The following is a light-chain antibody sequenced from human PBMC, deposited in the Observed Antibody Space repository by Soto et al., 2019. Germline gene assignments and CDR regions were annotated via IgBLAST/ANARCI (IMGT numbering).Light chain of an antibody. J-gene: IGLJ1*01. CDR1: SSDVGGYNY. V-gene: IGLV2-8*01. Sequence: QSVLTQPPSASGSPGQSVAISCTGTSSDVGGYNYVSWYQQHPGKAPKLMIYEVNKRPSGVPDRVSGSKSGNTASLTVSGVQAEDEADYYFSSYAGSSNVFGTGTKVTVL. CDR3: SSYAGSSNV. CDR2: EVN.